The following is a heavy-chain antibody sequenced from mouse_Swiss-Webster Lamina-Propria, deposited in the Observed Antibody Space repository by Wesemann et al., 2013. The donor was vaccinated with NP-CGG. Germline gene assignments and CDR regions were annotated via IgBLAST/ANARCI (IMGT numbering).Heavy chain of an antibody. Sequence: LEWIGWIDPENGNTIYDPKFQGKASITADTSSNTAYLQLSSLTSEDTAVYYCARREVRRSWFAYWGQGTLVTVSA. D-gene: IGHD2-14*01. J-gene: IGHJ3*01. CDR3: ARREVRRSWFAY. CDR2: IDPENGNT. V-gene: IGHV14-1*02.